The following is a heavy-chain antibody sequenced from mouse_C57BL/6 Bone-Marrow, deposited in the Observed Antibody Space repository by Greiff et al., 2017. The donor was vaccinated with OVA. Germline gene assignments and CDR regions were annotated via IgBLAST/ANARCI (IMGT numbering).Heavy chain of an antibody. CDR1: GYTFTSYW. CDR3: ARSDYDYDGGWFAY. J-gene: IGHJ3*01. CDR2: IDPSDSYT. Sequence: QVQLQQSGAELVMPGASVKLSCKASGYTFTSYWMHWVKQRPGQGLEWIGEIDPSDSYTNYNQKFKGKSTLTVDKSSSTAYMQLSSLTSEDSAVYYCARSDYDYDGGWFAYWGQGTLVTVSA. V-gene: IGHV1-69*01. D-gene: IGHD2-4*01.